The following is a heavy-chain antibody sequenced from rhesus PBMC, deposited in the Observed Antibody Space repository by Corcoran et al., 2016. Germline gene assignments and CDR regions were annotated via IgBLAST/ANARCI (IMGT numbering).Heavy chain of an antibody. CDR2: IQSDSNNYVT. Sequence: EVQLVESGGGLVQPGGSLRLSCAASGLTFSSSAMHWVRQGSGREPEGFGPIQSDSNNYVTDSPAWGKGRLTISRDDSRNTAYLQIDSLKTEDTAVYYCARWEDYWGQGVLVTVSS. D-gene: IGHD1-44*02. CDR3: ARWEDY. V-gene: IGHV3-186*02. J-gene: IGHJ4*01. CDR1: GLTFSSSA.